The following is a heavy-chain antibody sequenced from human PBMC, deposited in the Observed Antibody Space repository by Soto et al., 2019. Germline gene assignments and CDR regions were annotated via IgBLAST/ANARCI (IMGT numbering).Heavy chain of an antibody. J-gene: IGHJ5*02. CDR2: IYHSGST. CDR3: ARDRDSSSWDVNWFDP. Sequence: XETLSLTCAVSGYSISSGYYWGWIRQPPVKGLEWIGSIYHSGSTYYNPSLKSRVTISVDTSKNQFSLKLSSVTAADTAVYYCARDRDSSSWDVNWFDPWGQGSLVTVSS. CDR1: GYSISSGYY. D-gene: IGHD6-13*01. V-gene: IGHV4-38-2*02.